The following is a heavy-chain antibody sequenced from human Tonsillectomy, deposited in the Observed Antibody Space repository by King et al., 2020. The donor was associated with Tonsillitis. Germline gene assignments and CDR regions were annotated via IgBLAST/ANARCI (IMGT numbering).Heavy chain of an antibody. CDR2: IYPVDSDT. CDR1: EYSFNNYW. V-gene: IGHV5-51*03. D-gene: IGHD6-6*01. Sequence: QLVQSGAEVKKPGESLKISCKGSEYSFNNYWIGWVRQMPGKGLEWMGIIYPVDSDTRYSPSFQGQVTISADKSISTVYPQCGSLKASDTGMYYCARRQARPDHDAFDIWGQGTAVTVSS. CDR3: ARRQARPDHDAFDI. J-gene: IGHJ3*02.